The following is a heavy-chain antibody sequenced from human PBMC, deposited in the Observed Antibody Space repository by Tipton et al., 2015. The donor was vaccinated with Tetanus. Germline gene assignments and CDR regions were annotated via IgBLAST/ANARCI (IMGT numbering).Heavy chain of an antibody. CDR1: GGSFSGHY. CDR3: ARDIEEVGATKYFDY. J-gene: IGHJ4*02. D-gene: IGHD1-26*01. V-gene: IGHV4-34*01. CDR2: INLSGRT. Sequence: TLSLTCAVYGGSFSGHYWSWIRQPPGKGLEWIGEINLSGRTNYNSPLKSRVTISVDTSKNQFSLKLSSVTAADTAVYYCARDIEEVGATKYFDYWGQGTLVTVSS.